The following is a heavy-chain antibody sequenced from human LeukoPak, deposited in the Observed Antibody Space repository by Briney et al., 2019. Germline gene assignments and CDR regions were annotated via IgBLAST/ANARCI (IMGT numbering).Heavy chain of an antibody. CDR2: IYPGDSDT. CDR1: GYSFTAYW. CDR3: ARSIGARPPEFDY. J-gene: IGHJ4*02. V-gene: IGHV5-51*01. Sequence: GGSLKISCKGSGYSFTAYWIGWVRQMPGKGLEWMGIIYPGDSDTRYSPSFQGQVIISADKSISTAYLQWSSLKASDTAMYYCARSIGARPPEFDYWGQGTLVTVSS. D-gene: IGHD6-6*01.